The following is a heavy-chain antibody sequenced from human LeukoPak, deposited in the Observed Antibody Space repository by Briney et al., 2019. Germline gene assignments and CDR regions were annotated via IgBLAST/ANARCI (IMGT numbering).Heavy chain of an antibody. CDR3: ARGAISGIVVAPNWFDP. D-gene: IGHD3-22*01. CDR2: INHSGST. V-gene: IGHV4-34*01. CDR1: GGSFSGYY. Sequence: SETLSLTCAVYGGSFSGYYWSWIRQPPGKGLEWIGEINHSGSTNYNPSLKSRVTISVDTSKNQFSLKLSSVTAADTAVYYCARGAISGIVVAPNWFDPWGQGTLVTVSS. J-gene: IGHJ5*02.